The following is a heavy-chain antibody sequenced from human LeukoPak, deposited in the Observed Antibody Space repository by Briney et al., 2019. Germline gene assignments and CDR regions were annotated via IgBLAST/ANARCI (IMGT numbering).Heavy chain of an antibody. CDR3: ARNYCSSTSCYFATGVDYYYGMDV. CDR1: GGSISSYY. Sequence: SETLSLTCTVSGGSISSYYWSWIRQPPGKGLEWIGYIYYSGSTNYNPSLKSRVTISVDTSKNQFSLKLSSVTAADTAVYYCARNYCSSTSCYFATGVDYYYGMDVWGQGTTVAVSS. CDR2: IYYSGST. D-gene: IGHD2-2*01. V-gene: IGHV4-59*12. J-gene: IGHJ6*02.